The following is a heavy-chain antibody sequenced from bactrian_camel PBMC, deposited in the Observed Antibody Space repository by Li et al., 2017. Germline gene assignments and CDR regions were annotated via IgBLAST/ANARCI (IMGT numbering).Heavy chain of an antibody. Sequence: HVQLVESGGGLVQPGGSLRLSCAASGFTFSSDYMSWVRQAPGKGLEWVSSISSDGSNTYYADSVKGRFTISRDNAKNTVSLQMNSLKSEDTALYYCATIYGGSWFPSWHFGYWGQGTQVTVS. CDR1: GFTFSSDY. V-gene: IGHV3-2*01. CDR2: ISSDGSNT. D-gene: IGHD6*01. J-gene: IGHJ6*01. CDR3: ATIYGGSWFPSWHFGY.